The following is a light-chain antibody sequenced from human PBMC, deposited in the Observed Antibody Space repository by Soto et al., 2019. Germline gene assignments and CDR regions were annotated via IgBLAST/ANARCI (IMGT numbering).Light chain of an antibody. V-gene: IGKV1-5*03. CDR3: QQYKDYET. J-gene: IGKJ1*01. Sequence: DIQMTQSPSTLSASVGDRVTITCRASQSISSWLAWYQQKPGKTPKLLIYKASNLESGAPSRFSGSGSGTEFTLTISSLQPDDFATYYCQQYKDYETFDQGTKVEIK. CDR1: QSISSW. CDR2: KAS.